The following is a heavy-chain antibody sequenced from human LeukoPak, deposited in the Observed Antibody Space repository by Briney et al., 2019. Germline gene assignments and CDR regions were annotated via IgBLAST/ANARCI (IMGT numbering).Heavy chain of an antibody. CDR2: IYYSGST. CDR3: ARLGGRDGYKNSDY. D-gene: IGHD5-24*01. J-gene: IGHJ4*02. V-gene: IGHV4-39*01. Sequence: SETLSLTCTVSGGSISGSSYYWGWIRQPPGKGLEWIGSIYYSGSTYYNPSLKSRVTISVDTSKNQFSLKLSSVTAADTAVYYCARLGGRDGYKNSDYWGQGTLVTVSS. CDR1: GGSISGSSYY.